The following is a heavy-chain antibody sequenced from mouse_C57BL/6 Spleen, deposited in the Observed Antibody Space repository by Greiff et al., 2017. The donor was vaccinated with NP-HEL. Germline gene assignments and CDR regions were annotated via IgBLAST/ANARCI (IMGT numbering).Heavy chain of an antibody. CDR1: GFSLTSYG. D-gene: IGHD1-1*01. J-gene: IGHJ3*01. V-gene: IGHV2-2*01. Sequence: QVQLKQSGPGLVQPSQSLSITCTVSGFSLTSYGVHWVRQSPGKGLEWLGVIWSGGSTDYNAAFISRLSISKDNSKSQVFFKMNSLQADDTAIYYCASDGSSYVRFAYWGQGTLVTVSA. CDR2: IWSGGST. CDR3: ASDGSSYVRFAY.